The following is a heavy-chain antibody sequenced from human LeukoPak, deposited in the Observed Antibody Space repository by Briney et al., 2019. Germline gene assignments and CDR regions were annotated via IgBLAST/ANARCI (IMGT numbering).Heavy chain of an antibody. D-gene: IGHD4-23*01. CDR3: ARDKLRGLRWEMAFDI. V-gene: IGHV3-7*03. CDR1: GFTFSSYW. CDR2: IKQDGSEK. J-gene: IGHJ3*02. Sequence: PGGSLRLSCAASGFTFSSYWMSWVRQAPGKGLEWVANIKQDGSEKYYVDSVKGRFTISRDNAKNSLYLQMNSLRAEDTAVYYCARDKLRGLRWEMAFDIWGQGTMVTVSS.